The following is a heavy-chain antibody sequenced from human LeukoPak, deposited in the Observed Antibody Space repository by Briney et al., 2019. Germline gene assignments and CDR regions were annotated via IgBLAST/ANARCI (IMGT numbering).Heavy chain of an antibody. J-gene: IGHJ4*02. CDR1: GFTFSSYW. V-gene: IGHV3-7*01. CDR3: ATDRDNSDWQKRFDS. Sequence: GGSLRLSCAASGFTFSSYWMHWVRQVPGKGLEWVGNINQDASEINYVDSVRGRFTISRDNAKNSLHLQMNSLRAEDTAVYYCATDRDNSDWQKRFDSWGQGTLVTVSS. D-gene: IGHD2-21*02. CDR2: INQDASEI.